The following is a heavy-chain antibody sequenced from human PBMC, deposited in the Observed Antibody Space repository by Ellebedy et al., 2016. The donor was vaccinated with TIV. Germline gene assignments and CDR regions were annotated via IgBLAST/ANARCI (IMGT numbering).Heavy chain of an antibody. CDR2: INIDGSGT. Sequence: PGGSLRLSCAASGFTFSNYWMHWVRQAPGKGLVWVSQINIDGSGTNYADSVRGRFTISRDNAKNTLYLQMNGLRAEDTAVYYCAREVWYPASWGQGTLVTVSS. J-gene: IGHJ4*02. D-gene: IGHD6-13*01. CDR1: GFTFSNYW. V-gene: IGHV3-74*01. CDR3: AREVWYPAS.